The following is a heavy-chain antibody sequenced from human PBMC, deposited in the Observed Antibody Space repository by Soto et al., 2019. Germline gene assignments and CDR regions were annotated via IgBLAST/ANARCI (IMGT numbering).Heavy chain of an antibody. CDR1: GGTFSSYA. CDR3: PGSIAPPHYYYGIDV. V-gene: IGHV1-69*06. J-gene: IGHJ6*02. Sequence: AAVKVSCKASGGTFSSYAISWVRQAPGKGLEWMGGIIPILGTANYAQKFQGRVTSTEDKSTITPYMELSSLTSHDTAAYYCPGSIAPPHYYYGIDVWGQGPTVTVSS. D-gene: IGHD6-6*01. CDR2: IIPILGTA.